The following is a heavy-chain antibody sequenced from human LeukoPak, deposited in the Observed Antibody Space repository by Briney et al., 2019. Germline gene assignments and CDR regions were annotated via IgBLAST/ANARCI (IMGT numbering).Heavy chain of an antibody. CDR1: GGTFSSYA. D-gene: IGHD5-12*01. Sequence: SSVKVSCKASGGTFSSYAISWVRQAPGQGLEWMGGIIPIFGTANYAQKFQGRVTITADESTSTAYMELSSLRSEDTAVYYCARDASGSHHSKYYFDYWGQGTLVTVSS. CDR3: ARDASGSHHSKYYFDY. CDR2: IIPIFGTA. J-gene: IGHJ4*02. V-gene: IGHV1-69*01.